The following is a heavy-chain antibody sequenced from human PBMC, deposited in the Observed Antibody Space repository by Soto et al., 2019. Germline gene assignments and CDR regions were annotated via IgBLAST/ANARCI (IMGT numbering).Heavy chain of an antibody. J-gene: IGHJ1*01. CDR1: GFSLSTRGMG. D-gene: IGHD1-7*01. CDR3: AHSWEPKGELTPSLQH. CDR2: IYWDDDK. Sequence: SGPTLVNPTETLTLTCTFSGFSLSTRGMGVAWIRQPPGRALEWLALIYWDDDKRYSPSLKSRLTITKDTSKNQVVLTMTNMDPVDTATYYCAHSWEPKGELTPSLQHWGQGTLVTVSS. V-gene: IGHV2-5*02.